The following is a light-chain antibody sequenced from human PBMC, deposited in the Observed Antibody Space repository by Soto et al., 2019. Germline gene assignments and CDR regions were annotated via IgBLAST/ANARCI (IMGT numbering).Light chain of an antibody. Sequence: QSVLTQPAAVSGSPGQSITISCTGTSSDVGGFRYVSWYQQHPRKAPKLIIYEVTNRPSGVSNRFSGSKSGNTASLTISGLQAEDEADYYCSSYTSGANPYVFGSGTKVTVL. CDR2: EVT. CDR3: SSYTSGANPYV. CDR1: SSDVGGFRY. V-gene: IGLV2-14*01. J-gene: IGLJ1*01.